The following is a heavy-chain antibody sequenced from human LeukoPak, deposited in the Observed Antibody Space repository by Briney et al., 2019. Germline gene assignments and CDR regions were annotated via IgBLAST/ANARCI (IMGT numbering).Heavy chain of an antibody. CDR1: GFTFDDYA. CDR2: INWNSGSK. Sequence: PGRSLRLSCAASGFTFDDYAIHWVRQAPGKGLEWVSGINWNSGSKHYADSVKGRFTISRDNAKNSLYLQMNSLRAEDTASYYCAKDFSSGYYYFDYWGQGTLVTVSS. J-gene: IGHJ4*02. D-gene: IGHD3-22*01. CDR3: AKDFSSGYYYFDY. V-gene: IGHV3-9*01.